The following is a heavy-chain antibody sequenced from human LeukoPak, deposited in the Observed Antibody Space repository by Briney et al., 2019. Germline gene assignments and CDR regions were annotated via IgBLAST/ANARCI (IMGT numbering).Heavy chain of an antibody. CDR1: GFTFSSYV. J-gene: IGHJ4*02. CDR3: AFYYGSGSYYPFDY. D-gene: IGHD3-10*01. Sequence: GGSLRLSCAASGFTFSSYVMHWVRQAPGKGLEWVAVISYDGSNKYYADSVKGRFTISRDNSKNTLYLQMNSLRAEDTAVYYCAFYYGSGSYYPFDYWGQGTLVTVSS. V-gene: IGHV3-30*03. CDR2: ISYDGSNK.